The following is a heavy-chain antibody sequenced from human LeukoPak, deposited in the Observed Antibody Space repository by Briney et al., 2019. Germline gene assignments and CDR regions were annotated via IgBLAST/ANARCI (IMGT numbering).Heavy chain of an antibody. CDR3: ARVAYSGTYRWDY. Sequence: GGSLRLSCVASGFTFSRFELNWVRQAPGKGLEWVSHISTGTYIAYADSVKGRFTISRDNAKNSLYLQMNSLRAEDTAVYYCARVAYSGTYRWDYWGQGTLVTVSS. V-gene: IGHV3-48*03. D-gene: IGHD1-26*01. CDR1: GFTFSRFE. CDR2: ISTGTYI. J-gene: IGHJ4*02.